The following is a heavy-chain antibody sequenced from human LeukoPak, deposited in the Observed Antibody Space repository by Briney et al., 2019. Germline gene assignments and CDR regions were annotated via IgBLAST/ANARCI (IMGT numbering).Heavy chain of an antibody. Sequence: GGSLRLSCAASGFIFSHYALHWVRQAPGKGLEWVAVIWSDGTNRYYGDSMKGRFSISRDDSQKRVFLQMNSLRADDTAVYYCARDAQRGFDYSNSLQYWGQGALVTVSS. CDR2: IWSDGTNR. D-gene: IGHD4-11*01. V-gene: IGHV3-33*01. J-gene: IGHJ4*02. CDR3: ARDAQRGFDYSNSLQY. CDR1: GFIFSHYA.